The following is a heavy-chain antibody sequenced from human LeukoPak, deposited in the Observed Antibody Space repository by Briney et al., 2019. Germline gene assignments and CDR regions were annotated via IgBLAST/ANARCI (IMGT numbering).Heavy chain of an antibody. CDR2: ISGSGGST. D-gene: IGHD6-13*01. CDR3: AKDEQQLVRYWFDP. CDR1: GFTVSSNY. Sequence: PGGSLRLSCAASGFTVSSNYMSWVRQAPGKGLEWVSVISGSGGSTYYADSVKGRFTISRDNSKNTLYLQMNSLRAEDTAVYYCAKDEQQLVRYWFDPWGQGTLVTVSS. V-gene: IGHV3-23*01. J-gene: IGHJ5*02.